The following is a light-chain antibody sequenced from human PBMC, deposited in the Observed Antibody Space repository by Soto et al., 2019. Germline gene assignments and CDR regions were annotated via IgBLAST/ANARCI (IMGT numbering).Light chain of an antibody. V-gene: IGKV1-5*01. Sequence: DIQMTQSPSTLSASVGDRVTITCRASQSISNWLAWYQQRPGEAPKLLMYDASTLENGVPSRFSGSGSGTEFTLTISGLRPDDFATYCCQQYNTYSYTFGQGTKLEIK. J-gene: IGKJ2*01. CDR1: QSISNW. CDR3: QQYNTYSYT. CDR2: DAS.